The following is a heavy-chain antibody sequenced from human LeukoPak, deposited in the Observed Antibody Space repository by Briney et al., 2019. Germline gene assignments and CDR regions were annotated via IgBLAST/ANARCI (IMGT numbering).Heavy chain of an antibody. Sequence: SGGSLRPSYAASGFTFSSYWMSWVRQAPGKGLEWVANIKQDGSEEYYVDSVKGRFTISRDNAKNSLYLQMNSLRAEDTAVYYCARLVGAERLFDYWGQGTLVTVSS. CDR3: ARLVGAERLFDY. D-gene: IGHD1-26*01. V-gene: IGHV3-7*01. CDR1: GFTFSSYW. CDR2: IKQDGSEE. J-gene: IGHJ4*02.